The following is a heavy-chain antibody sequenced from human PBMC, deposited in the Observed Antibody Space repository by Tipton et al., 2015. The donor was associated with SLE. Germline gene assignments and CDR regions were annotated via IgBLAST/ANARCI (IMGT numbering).Heavy chain of an antibody. CDR1: GGSISSYY. J-gene: IGHJ4*02. V-gene: IGHV4-59*12. CDR3: ARPLIGGSSGFFES. D-gene: IGHD2-15*01. CDR2: IYHSGST. Sequence: LTCTVSGGSISSYYWSWIRQPPGKGLEWIGNIYHSGSTYYNPSLKSRVTISVDTSKNQFSLKLNSVTAADTAVYYCARPLIGGSSGFFESWGQGTLVTVSS.